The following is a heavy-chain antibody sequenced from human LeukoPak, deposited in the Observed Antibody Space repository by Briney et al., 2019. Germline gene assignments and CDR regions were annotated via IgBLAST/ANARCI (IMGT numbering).Heavy chain of an antibody. CDR3: ARRVAAGLPYDAFDI. D-gene: IGHD2-15*01. J-gene: IGHJ3*02. CDR2: IIPIFGTA. CDR1: GGTFSSYE. V-gene: IGHV1-69*13. Sequence: SVKVSCKASGGTFSSYEISWVRQAPGQGLEWMGGIIPIFGTANYAQKFQGRVTITADESTSTAYMELNSLRSEDTAVYYCARRVAAGLPYDAFDIWGQGTMVTVSS.